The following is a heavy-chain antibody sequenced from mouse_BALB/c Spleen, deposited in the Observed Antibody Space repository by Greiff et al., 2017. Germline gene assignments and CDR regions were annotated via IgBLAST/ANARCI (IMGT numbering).Heavy chain of an antibody. CDR2: INPNNGGT. CDR1: GYTFTDYN. J-gene: IGHJ3*01. Sequence: EVQLQQSGPELVKPGASVKISCKASGYTFTDYNMDWVKQSHGKSLEWIGDINPNNGGTIYNQKFKGKATLTVDKSSSTAYMELRSLTSEDTAVYYCARVLYYDYDGAFAYWGQGTLVTVSA. V-gene: IGHV1-18*01. CDR3: ARVLYYDYDGAFAY. D-gene: IGHD2-4*01.